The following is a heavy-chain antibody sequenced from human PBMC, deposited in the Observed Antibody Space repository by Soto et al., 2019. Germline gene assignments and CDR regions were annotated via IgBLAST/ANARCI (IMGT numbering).Heavy chain of an antibody. V-gene: IGHV5-10-1*01. Sequence: GESLKISCEGSGYSFTSYWISWVRQMPGKGLEWMGRIDPSDSYTNYSPSFQGHVTISADKSISTAYLQWSSLKASDTAMYYCARTRVRDYYYYGMDVWGQGTTVTVSS. J-gene: IGHJ6*02. CDR3: ARTRVRDYYYYGMDV. CDR1: GYSFTSYW. CDR2: IDPSDSYT.